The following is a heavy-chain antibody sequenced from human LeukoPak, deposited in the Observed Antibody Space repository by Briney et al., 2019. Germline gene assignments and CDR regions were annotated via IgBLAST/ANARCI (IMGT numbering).Heavy chain of an antibody. V-gene: IGHV3-53*01. CDR1: GFTFSGYN. D-gene: IGHD3-10*01. CDR3: ARALSYYYGSGRYEEVGFDY. CDR2: IYSGGST. J-gene: IGHJ4*02. Sequence: PGGSLRLSCAASGFTFSGYNINWVRQAPGKGLEWVSVIYSGGSTYYADSVKGRFTISRDNSKNTLYLQMNSLRAEDTAVYYCARALSYYYGSGRYEEVGFDYWGQGTLVTVSS.